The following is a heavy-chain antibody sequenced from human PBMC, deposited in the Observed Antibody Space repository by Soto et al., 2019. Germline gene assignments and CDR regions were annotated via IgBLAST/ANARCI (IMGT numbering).Heavy chain of an antibody. J-gene: IGHJ6*02. CDR1: GFTFSTYW. CDR2: IKEGGSEE. D-gene: IGHD3-16*01. Sequence: EVQLVESGGGLVQPGGSLRLSCAASGFTFSTYWMNWVRQAPGKGLEWVANIKEGGSEEYYVDSVKGRFTISRDNAKNSLYLDMNSLRGDDTAVYYCARDWGAPGRRSAFGYYYHFGMDVWGQGTTVTVPS. V-gene: IGHV3-7*05. CDR3: ARDWGAPGRRSAFGYYYHFGMDV.